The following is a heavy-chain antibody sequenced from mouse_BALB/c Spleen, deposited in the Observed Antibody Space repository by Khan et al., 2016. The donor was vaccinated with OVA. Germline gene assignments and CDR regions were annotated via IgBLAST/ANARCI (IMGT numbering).Heavy chain of an antibody. J-gene: IGHJ1*01. CDR3: ARRGNYWYFDV. Sequence: QIQLVQSGPELKKPGETVKISCKASGYTFTNYGMNWVKQAPGKALKWMGWINTYTGEPTYADDFKGRFAFSLETSASTAYLQINNLKNEDTATYFCARRGNYWYFDVWGAGTTVTVSS. CDR1: GYTFTNYG. CDR2: INTYTGEP. D-gene: IGHD4-1*01. V-gene: IGHV9-3-1*01.